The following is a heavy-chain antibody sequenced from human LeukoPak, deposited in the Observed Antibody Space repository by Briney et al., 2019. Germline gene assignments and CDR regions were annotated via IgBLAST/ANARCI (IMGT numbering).Heavy chain of an antibody. J-gene: IGHJ5*02. D-gene: IGHD6-13*01. V-gene: IGHV1-46*01. CDR3: ARALGYSSSWANWFDP. CDR1: GYTFTRYY. Sequence: ASVKDSCKASGYTFTRYYMHWVRPAPCQGLEWMGIINPSGGSTSYEQKFQGRVTMTRDTSTSTVYMELSSLRSEDTAVYYCARALGYSSSWANWFDPWGQGTLVTVPS. CDR2: INPSGGST.